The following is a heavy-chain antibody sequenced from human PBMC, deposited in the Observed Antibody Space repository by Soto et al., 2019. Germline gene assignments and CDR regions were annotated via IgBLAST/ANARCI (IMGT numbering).Heavy chain of an antibody. Sequence: GGSLRLSCAASGFTFSSYAMSWVRQAPGKGLEWVATIDGSGDRAHYANSVKGRFTIARDNTKNTLFLQMNSLGADDTAVYYCAKGTYDSSGYYWEGDYWGQGTLVTVSS. D-gene: IGHD3-22*01. CDR2: IDGSGDRA. CDR1: GFTFSSYA. V-gene: IGHV3-23*01. CDR3: AKGTYDSSGYYWEGDY. J-gene: IGHJ4*02.